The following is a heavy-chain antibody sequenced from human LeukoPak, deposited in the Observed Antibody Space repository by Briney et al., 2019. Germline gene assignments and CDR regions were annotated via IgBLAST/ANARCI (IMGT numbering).Heavy chain of an antibody. J-gene: IGHJ5*02. Sequence: SVKVSCKASGGTFISYAISWVRQAPGQGLEWMGGIIPIFGTANYAQKFQGRVTITADESTSTAYMELSSLRSEDTAVYYCARDLCSSTSCYYNWFDPWGQGTLVTVSS. CDR1: GGTFISYA. CDR3: ARDLCSSTSCYYNWFDP. D-gene: IGHD2-2*01. CDR2: IIPIFGTA. V-gene: IGHV1-69*01.